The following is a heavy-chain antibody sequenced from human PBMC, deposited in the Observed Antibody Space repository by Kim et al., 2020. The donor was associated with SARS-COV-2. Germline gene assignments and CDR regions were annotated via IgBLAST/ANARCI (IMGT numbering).Heavy chain of an antibody. CDR2: ISGSGGST. J-gene: IGHJ4*02. CDR3: AKRRSQWELLIYFDY. V-gene: IGHV3-23*01. CDR1: GFTFSSYA. Sequence: GGSLRLSCAASGFTFSSYAMSWVRQAPGKGLEWVSAISGSGGSTYYADSVKGRFTISRDNSKNTLYLQMNSLRAEDTAVYYCAKRRSQWELLIYFDYWGQGTLVTVSS. D-gene: IGHD1-26*01.